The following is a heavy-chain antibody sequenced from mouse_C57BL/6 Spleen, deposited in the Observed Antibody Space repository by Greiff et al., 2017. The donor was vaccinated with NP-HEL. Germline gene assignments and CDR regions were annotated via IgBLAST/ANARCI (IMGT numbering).Heavy chain of an antibody. D-gene: IGHD2-2*01. Sequence: QVQLQQSGAELAWPGASAKLSCKASGYIFTSYGISWVKQRTGQGLEWIGEIYPRSGNTYYNEKLKGKATLTADKSSSTAYMELRSLTSKDSAVYFCARGLRDYYAIDYWSQGTSDTVSS. J-gene: IGHJ4*01. V-gene: IGHV1-81*01. CDR2: IYPRSGNT. CDR3: ARGLRDYYAIDY. CDR1: GYIFTSYG.